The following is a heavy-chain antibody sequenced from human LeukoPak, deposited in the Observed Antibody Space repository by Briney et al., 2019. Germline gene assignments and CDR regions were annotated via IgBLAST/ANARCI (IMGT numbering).Heavy chain of an antibody. CDR3: ARVESHGSLGV. D-gene: IGHD3-3*01. J-gene: IGHJ6*03. CDR1: GYTFTRYA. V-gene: IGHV7-4-1*02. Sequence: ASVKVSCKASGYTFTRYALNWVRQAPGQGLEWMGWINSNTGNAKYAQGFTGRFVFSLDTSVSTAYLQISGLKAEDTAVYYCARVESHGSLGVWGNGTTVTV. CDR2: INSNTGNA.